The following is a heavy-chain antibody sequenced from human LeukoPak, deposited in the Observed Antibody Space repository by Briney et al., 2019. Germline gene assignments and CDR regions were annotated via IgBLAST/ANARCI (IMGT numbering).Heavy chain of an antibody. CDR2: ISSSSSYI. CDR3: ARDLDYSNYRY. Sequence: GGSLRPSCAASGFTFSSNSMNWVRQAPGKGLEWGSSISSSSSYIYYADSVKGRFTLSRDNARDSLYLQMNSLRAEDTAVYYCARDLDYSNYRYWGQGTLVTVSS. D-gene: IGHD4-11*01. V-gene: IGHV3-21*01. CDR1: GFTFSSNS. J-gene: IGHJ4*02.